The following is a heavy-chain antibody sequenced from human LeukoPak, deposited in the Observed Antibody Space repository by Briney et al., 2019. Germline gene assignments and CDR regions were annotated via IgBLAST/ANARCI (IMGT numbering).Heavy chain of an antibody. CDR1: GYTFTSYY. V-gene: IGHV1-46*01. CDR3: AREMATMPRGYYFDY. J-gene: IGHJ4*02. D-gene: IGHD5-24*01. Sequence: ASVKVSCKASGYTFTSYYMHLVRQAPGQGLEWMGIINPSGGSTSYAQKFQGRVTMTRDTSTSTVYMELSSLRSEDTAVYYCAREMATMPRGYYFDYWGQGTLVTVSS. CDR2: INPSGGST.